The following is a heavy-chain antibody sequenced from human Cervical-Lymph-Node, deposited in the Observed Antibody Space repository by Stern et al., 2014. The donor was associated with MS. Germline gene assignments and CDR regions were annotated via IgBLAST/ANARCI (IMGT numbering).Heavy chain of an antibody. CDR3: ARGGRGAFDV. CDR2: VNPDSGTT. J-gene: IGHJ3*01. V-gene: IGHV1-8*01. Sequence: VQLVESGAEARMPGDSVKVTCKTSGYRFTTYDFNWVRQAPGPGLEWMGWVNPDSGTTGYAPKFQGRVTLTTTTSLRTTSMELRSLRPDDTAVYYCARGGRGAFDVWGQGTTVTVSS. D-gene: IGHD1-14*01. CDR1: GYRFTTYD.